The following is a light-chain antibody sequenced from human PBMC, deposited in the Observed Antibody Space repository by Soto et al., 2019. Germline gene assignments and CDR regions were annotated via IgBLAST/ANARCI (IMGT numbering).Light chain of an antibody. Sequence: QSVLTQSPSASASLGASVKLTCTLNSGHSSYAIAWHQQRPEKGPRYLMKVNGDGSHNKGDGIPDRFSGSSSGAERYLTISSLQSEDEADYYCQTWGSGVRVFGGGTQLTVL. CDR2: VNGDGSH. J-gene: IGLJ2*01. CDR3: QTWGSGVRV. CDR1: SGHSSYA. V-gene: IGLV4-69*01.